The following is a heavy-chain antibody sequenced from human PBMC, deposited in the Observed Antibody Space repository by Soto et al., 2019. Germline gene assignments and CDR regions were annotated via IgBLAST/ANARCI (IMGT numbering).Heavy chain of an antibody. CDR2: IWSDGNNK. J-gene: IGHJ4*02. V-gene: IGHV3-33*01. CDR1: GFMFSNHG. CDR3: AIGDNWNDEASDY. D-gene: IGHD1-1*01. Sequence: QVQLVESGGGVVQPGRSLRLSCAASGFMFSNHGMHWVRQAPGKGLEWVAVIWSDGNNKYYADSVKGRFTISRDNSKNTVYLQMDSLRAEDPAVYYCAIGDNWNDEASDYCGQGTLVTVSS.